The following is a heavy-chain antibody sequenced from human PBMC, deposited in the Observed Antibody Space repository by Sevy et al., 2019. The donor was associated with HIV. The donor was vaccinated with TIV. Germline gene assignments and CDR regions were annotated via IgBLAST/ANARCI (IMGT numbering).Heavy chain of an antibody. CDR2: IWNDGSEK. Sequence: GGSLRLSCAASGFTFNTYAMHWVRQPPGKGLEWVAVIWNDGSEKYYADSVEGRFTISRDNSKNMLYLQMNSLRAEDTAVLFCARDPLYHYGSGTFYRVYYGIDVWGQGTTVTVSS. CDR3: ARDPLYHYGSGTFYRVYYGIDV. J-gene: IGHJ6*02. CDR1: GFTFNTYA. V-gene: IGHV3-33*01. D-gene: IGHD3-10*01.